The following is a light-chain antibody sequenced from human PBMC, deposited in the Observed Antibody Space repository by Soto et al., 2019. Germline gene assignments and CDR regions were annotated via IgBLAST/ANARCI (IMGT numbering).Light chain of an antibody. J-gene: IGKJ4*01. V-gene: IGKV3-15*01. CDR3: QQYRNWPPLT. CDR2: GAS. CDR1: QSVGSA. Sequence: EIVMTQSPATLSVSPGETATLSCRASQSVGSAVASYQHKPGQAPRLLIVGASIRATGVPGRFSGGGSGTEFTLTISNLQSEDFAVYYCQQYRNWPPLTFGGGTTVEFK.